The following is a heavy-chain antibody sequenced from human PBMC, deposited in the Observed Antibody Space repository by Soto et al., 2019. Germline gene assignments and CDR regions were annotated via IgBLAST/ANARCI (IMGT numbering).Heavy chain of an antibody. D-gene: IGHD3-22*01. CDR2: IWYDGSNK. Sequence: GGSLRLSCAASGFTFSSYGMHWVRQAPGKGLEWVAVIWYDGSNKYYADSVKGRFTISRDNSKNTLYLQMNSLRAEDTAVYYCARVQDQTYYYDSSGYYGIHYYHYGMAVWGQGTTVTVSS. J-gene: IGHJ6*02. CDR3: ARVQDQTYYYDSSGYYGIHYYHYGMAV. CDR1: GFTFSSYG. V-gene: IGHV3-33*01.